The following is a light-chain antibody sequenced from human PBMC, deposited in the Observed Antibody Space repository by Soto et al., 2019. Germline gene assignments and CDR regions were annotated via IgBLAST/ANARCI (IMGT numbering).Light chain of an antibody. CDR1: SSNIGKNT. V-gene: IGLV1-44*01. CDR2: STN. Sequence: QSVLTQPPSVSVTPGQRVPISCSGSSSNIGKNTVNWYQQLPGAAPRLLIYSTNQRPSWVPDRFSGSKSGTSASLAISGLQSDDEADYYCATWDDSLSIPVFGGGTKLTVL. J-gene: IGLJ2*01. CDR3: ATWDDSLSIPV.